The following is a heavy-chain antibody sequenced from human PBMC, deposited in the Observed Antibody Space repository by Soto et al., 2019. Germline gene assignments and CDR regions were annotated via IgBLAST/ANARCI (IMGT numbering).Heavy chain of an antibody. V-gene: IGHV1-8*01. J-gene: IGHJ6*03. Sequence: ASVKVSCKASGYTFTSYDINWVRQATGQGLEWMGWMNPNSGNTGYAQKFQGRVTMTRNTSISTAYMELSSLRSEDTAVYYCAREGVPSLELRGYYYYMDVWGKGTTVTVSS. CDR3: AREGVPSLELRGYYYYMDV. D-gene: IGHD1-7*01. CDR1: GYTFTSYD. CDR2: MNPNSGNT.